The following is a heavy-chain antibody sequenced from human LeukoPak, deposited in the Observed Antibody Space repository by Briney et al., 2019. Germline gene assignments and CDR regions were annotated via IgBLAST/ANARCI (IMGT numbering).Heavy chain of an antibody. Sequence: GGSLRLSCAASGLTVSSNFMSWVRQAPGKGLEWVSVIHSDGRTFYADTVKGRFTVSRDNSNDMLFLQMNSLRAEGTAVYYCARDVGGMATGYFDYWGQGTPVTVSS. CDR3: ARDVGGMATGYFDY. J-gene: IGHJ4*02. CDR2: IHSDGRT. CDR1: GLTVSSNF. D-gene: IGHD5-12*01. V-gene: IGHV3-66*02.